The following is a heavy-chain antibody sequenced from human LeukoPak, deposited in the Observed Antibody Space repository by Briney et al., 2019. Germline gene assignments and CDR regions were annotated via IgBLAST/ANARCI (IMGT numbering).Heavy chain of an antibody. CDR1: GFTFSSYW. CDR2: IKQDGSEK. Sequence: PGGSLRLSCAASGFTFSSYWMSWVRQAPGKGLEWVANIKQDGSEKYYVDSVKGRFTISRDNAKNSLYLQMNSLRAEDTAVYYCARDFFSGWYDHDAFDIWGQGTMVTVSS. J-gene: IGHJ3*02. V-gene: IGHV3-7*01. D-gene: IGHD6-19*01. CDR3: ARDFFSGWYDHDAFDI.